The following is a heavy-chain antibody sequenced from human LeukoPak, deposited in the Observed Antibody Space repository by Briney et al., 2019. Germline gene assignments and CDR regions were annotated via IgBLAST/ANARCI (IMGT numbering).Heavy chain of an antibody. CDR3: ARGHCSSTSCYFDY. CDR1: GGSFSGYY. D-gene: IGHD2-2*01. CDR2: INHSGST. Sequence: PSETLSLTCAVSGGSFSGYYWSWLRQPPGKGLEWIGEINHSGSTNYNPSLKSRVTISVDTSKNQFSLKLSSVTAADTAVYYCARGHCSSTSCYFDYWGQGTLVTVSS. J-gene: IGHJ4*02. V-gene: IGHV4-34*01.